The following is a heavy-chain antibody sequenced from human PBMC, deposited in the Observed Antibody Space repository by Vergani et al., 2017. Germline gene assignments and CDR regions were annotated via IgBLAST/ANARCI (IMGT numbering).Heavy chain of an antibody. CDR3: ARGPAVAGTAYFYY. V-gene: IGHV3-11*05. CDR2: ISSSSSYT. Sequence: QVQLVESGGGLVKPGGSLRLSCAASGFTFSDYYMSCIRQAPGKGRDWVSYISSSSSYTNYADSVKGRFTISRDNAKNSLYLQMNSLRAEDTAVYYCARGPAVAGTAYFYYWGQGTLVTVSS. CDR1: GFTFSDYY. D-gene: IGHD6-19*01. J-gene: IGHJ4*02.